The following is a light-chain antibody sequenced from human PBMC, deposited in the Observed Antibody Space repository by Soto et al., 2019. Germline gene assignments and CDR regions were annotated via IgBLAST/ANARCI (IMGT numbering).Light chain of an antibody. CDR3: QQRSNWRWT. CDR2: DAS. Sequence: EIVLTQSPATLSLSPGGRVTLSCRASQSVSSYLAWYQQKPGQAPRLLIYDASNRATGIPARFSGSGSGTEFTLTISSLEPEDFAVYYCQQRSNWRWTFGQGTKVEIK. J-gene: IGKJ1*01. CDR1: QSVSSY. V-gene: IGKV3-11*01.